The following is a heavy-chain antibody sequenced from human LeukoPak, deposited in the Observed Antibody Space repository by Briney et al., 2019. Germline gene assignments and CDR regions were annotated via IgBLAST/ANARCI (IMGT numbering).Heavy chain of an antibody. D-gene: IGHD6-13*01. CDR1: GFTFSSYW. V-gene: IGHV3-7*01. Sequence: GGSLRLSCAASGFTFSSYWMSWVRQAPGKGLEWVANIKQDGSEKYYVDSVKGRFTISRDNAKNSLYLQMNSLRAEDTAVYYCAREADSSSYYYFDYWGQGTLVTVSS. J-gene: IGHJ4*02. CDR2: IKQDGSEK. CDR3: AREADSSSYYYFDY.